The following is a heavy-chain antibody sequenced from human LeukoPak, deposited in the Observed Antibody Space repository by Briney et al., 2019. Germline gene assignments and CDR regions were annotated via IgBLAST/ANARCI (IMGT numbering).Heavy chain of an antibody. D-gene: IGHD6-13*01. CDR2: IYYSGST. CDR1: GGSISSSSYY. CDR3: ARDGGFEAAAGSAFDI. V-gene: IGHV4-39*07. J-gene: IGHJ3*02. Sequence: SETLSLTCTVSGGSISSSSYYWGWIRQPPGKGLEWIGSIYYSGSTYYNPSLKSRVTISVDTSKNQFSLKLSSVTAADTAVYYCARDGGFEAAAGSAFDIWGQGTMVTVSS.